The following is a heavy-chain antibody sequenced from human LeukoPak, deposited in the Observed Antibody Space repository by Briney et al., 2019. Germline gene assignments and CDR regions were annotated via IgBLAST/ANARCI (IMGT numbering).Heavy chain of an antibody. D-gene: IGHD6-19*01. Sequence: PSETLSLTCAVSGGSISSSNWWSWVRQPPGKGLEWIGEIYHSGSTNYNPSLKSRVTISVDKSKNQFSLKLSSVTAADTAVYYCARKLGYSSGWSYGYYFDYWGQGTLVTVSS. J-gene: IGHJ4*02. CDR2: IYHSGST. CDR3: ARKLGYSSGWSYGYYFDY. CDR1: GGSISSSNW. V-gene: IGHV4-4*02.